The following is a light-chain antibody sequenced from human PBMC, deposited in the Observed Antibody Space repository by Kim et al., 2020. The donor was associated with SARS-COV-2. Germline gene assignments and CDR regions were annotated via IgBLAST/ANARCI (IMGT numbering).Light chain of an antibody. CDR2: KAS. CDR3: QQYNSYSPFT. J-gene: IGKJ4*01. CDR1: QSSSDY. V-gene: IGKV1-5*03. Sequence: DIQMTQFPSTLSAAIGDRVTITCRASQSSSDYLAWYQQKPGKAPKLLIYKASTLGNGVPSRFSGSGSGTEFSLIISSLQPDDFATYYCQQYNSYSPFTFGGGTKVDIK.